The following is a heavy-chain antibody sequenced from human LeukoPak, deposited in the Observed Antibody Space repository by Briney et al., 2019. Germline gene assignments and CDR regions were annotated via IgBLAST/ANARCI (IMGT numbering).Heavy chain of an antibody. D-gene: IGHD5-18*01. J-gene: IGHJ4*02. V-gene: IGHV4-34*01. CDR1: GGSFSGYY. CDR3: ARDQGYSYGLFDY. Sequence: PSETLSLTCAVSGGSFSGYYWSWIRQPPGKGLEWIGEINHSGSTNYNPSLKSRGTISVDTSKNHFSLKLSSVTAADTAVYYCARDQGYSYGLFDYWGQGTLVTVSS. CDR2: INHSGST.